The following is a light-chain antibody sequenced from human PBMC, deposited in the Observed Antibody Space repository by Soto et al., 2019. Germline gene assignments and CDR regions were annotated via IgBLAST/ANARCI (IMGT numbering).Light chain of an antibody. J-gene: IGLJ1*01. V-gene: IGLV2-14*01. CDR2: DVS. Sequence: SALPQPASVSVSPGQSITISCTGTSSDVGGYNYVSWYQQRPGKVPRLMIYDVSNRPSGVSNRFSGSKSGNTASLTISGLQAEDEADYYCTSNTSSDTYVFGTGTKVTVL. CDR1: SSDVGGYNY. CDR3: TSNTSSDTYV.